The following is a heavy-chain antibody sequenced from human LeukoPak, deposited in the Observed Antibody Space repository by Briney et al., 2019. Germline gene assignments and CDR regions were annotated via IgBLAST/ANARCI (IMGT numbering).Heavy chain of an antibody. D-gene: IGHD3-10*01. J-gene: IGHJ4*02. CDR1: GGTFSSYA. CDR2: IIPIFGTA. Sequence: SVKVSCKASGGTFSSYAISWVRQAPGQGHEWMGGIIPIFGTANYAQKFQGRVTITTDESTSTAYMELSSLRSEDTAVYYCARDDLPYYGSGRSFDYWGQGTLVTVSS. V-gene: IGHV1-69*05. CDR3: ARDDLPYYGSGRSFDY.